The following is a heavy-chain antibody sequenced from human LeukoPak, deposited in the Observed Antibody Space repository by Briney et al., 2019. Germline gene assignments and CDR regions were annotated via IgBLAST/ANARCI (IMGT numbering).Heavy chain of an antibody. D-gene: IGHD2-15*01. CDR3: ARVASGGYCSGGSCYFDY. CDR1: GGSINSYY. CDR2: IYYSGST. V-gene: IGHV4-59*01. Sequence: SETLSLTCTVSGGSINSYYWSWIRQPPGKGLEWIGHIYYSGSTKYNPSLKSRVTISVDRSKNQFSLNLSSVTAADTAVYYCARVASGGYCSGGSCYFDYWGQGTLVTVSS. J-gene: IGHJ4*02.